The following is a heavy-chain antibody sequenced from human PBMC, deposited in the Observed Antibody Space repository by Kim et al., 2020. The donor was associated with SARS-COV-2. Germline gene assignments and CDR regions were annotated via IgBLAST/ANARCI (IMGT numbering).Heavy chain of an antibody. D-gene: IGHD6-19*01. V-gene: IGHV4-39*01. J-gene: IGHJ4*02. Sequence: SETLSLTCTVSGGSISSSSYYWGWIRQPPGKGLEWIGSIYYSGSTYYNPSLKSRVTISVDTSKNQFSLKLSSVTAADTAVYYCARLGSVAGTGILVDYWGQGTLVTVSS. CDR3: ARLGSVAGTGILVDY. CDR1: GGSISSSSYY. CDR2: IYYSGST.